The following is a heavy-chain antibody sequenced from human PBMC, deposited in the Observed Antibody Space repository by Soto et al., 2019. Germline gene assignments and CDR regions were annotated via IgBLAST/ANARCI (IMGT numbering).Heavy chain of an antibody. V-gene: IGHV4-34*01. D-gene: IGHD2-15*01. CDR1: GGSFSGYY. CDR2: INHSGST. Sequence: QVQLQQWGAGLLKPSETLSLTCAVYGGSFSGYYWSWIRQPPGKGLEWIGEINHSGSTNYNPSLKSRVTISVDRAKFQFSLRLSSVTAAETAVYYCARRWGGYCSGGSCYREPPDYWGQGTLVTVSS. J-gene: IGHJ4*02. CDR3: ARRWGGYCSGGSCYREPPDY.